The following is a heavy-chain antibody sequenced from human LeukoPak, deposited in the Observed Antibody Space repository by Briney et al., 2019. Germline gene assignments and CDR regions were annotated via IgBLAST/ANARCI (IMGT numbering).Heavy chain of an antibody. CDR3: ARVMAGGYFNY. CDR1: GGSISSGSNC. CDR2: IYASRST. D-gene: IGHD2-15*01. V-gene: IGHV4-61*02. J-gene: IGHJ4*02. Sequence: SLSLTCTVSGGSISSGSNCWSWLRPPAGKGREWIGSIYASRSTNSNSSLKSRATVSLDTYENHFSLKQSSVTAADTPVYYCARVMAGGYFNYWGQGTLVTVSS.